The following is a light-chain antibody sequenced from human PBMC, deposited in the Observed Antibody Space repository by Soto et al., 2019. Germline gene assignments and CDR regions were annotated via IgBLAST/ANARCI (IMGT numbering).Light chain of an antibody. CDR1: QGISSY. CDR2: AAS. J-gene: IGKJ1*01. Sequence: AIRMTQSPSSLSASTGDRVTITCRASQGISSYLAWYQQKPGKAPKLLIYAASTLQSGVPSRFSGSGSGTDFTLTISCLQSEDFATYYCQQYYSYLWTFGQGT. V-gene: IGKV1-8*01. CDR3: QQYYSYLWT.